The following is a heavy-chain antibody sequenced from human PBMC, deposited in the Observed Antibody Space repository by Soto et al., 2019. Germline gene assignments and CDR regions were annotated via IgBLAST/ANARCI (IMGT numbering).Heavy chain of an antibody. V-gene: IGHV1-69*08. D-gene: IGHD5-12*01. CDR2: IIPILGIA. CDR3: ARDGEHSGYVAWFDP. J-gene: IGHJ5*02. Sequence: QVQLVQSGAEVKKPGSSVKVSCKASGGTFSSYTISWVRQAPGQGLEWMGRIIPILGIANYAQKFQGRVTITADKSTSTAYMELSSLRSEDTAVYYCARDGEHSGYVAWFDPWGQGTLVTVSS. CDR1: GGTFSSYT.